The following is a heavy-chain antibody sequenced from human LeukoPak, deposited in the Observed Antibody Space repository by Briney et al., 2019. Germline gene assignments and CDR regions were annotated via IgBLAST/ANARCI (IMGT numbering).Heavy chain of an antibody. CDR1: GGTFSSYA. CDR2: IIPIFGTA. V-gene: IGHV1-69*13. J-gene: IGHJ5*02. D-gene: IGHD3-22*01. CDR3: ARDWYYYDSSGYYRPNWFDP. Sequence: SVKVSCKASGGTFSSYAISWVRQAPGQGLEWMGGIIPIFGTANYAQKFQGRVTITADESTSTAYMELSSLRSEDTAVYYCARDWYYYDSSGYYRPNWFDPWGQGILVTVSS.